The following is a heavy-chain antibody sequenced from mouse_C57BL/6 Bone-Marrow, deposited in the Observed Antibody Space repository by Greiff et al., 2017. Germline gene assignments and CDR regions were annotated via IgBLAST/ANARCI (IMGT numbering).Heavy chain of an antibody. CDR2: IDPSDSYT. J-gene: IGHJ4*01. Sequence: VQLQQPGAELVKPGASVKLSCKASGYTFTSYWMQWVKQRPGQGLEWIGEIDPSDSYTNYNQKFKGKATLTVDTSSSTAYMQLSSLTSEDSAVYYCAREPSIYYDYDYAMDYWGQGTSVTVCS. CDR3: AREPSIYYDYDYAMDY. D-gene: IGHD2-4*01. CDR1: GYTFTSYW. V-gene: IGHV1-50*01.